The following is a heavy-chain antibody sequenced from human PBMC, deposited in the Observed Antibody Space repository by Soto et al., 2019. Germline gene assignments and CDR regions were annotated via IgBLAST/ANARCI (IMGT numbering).Heavy chain of an antibody. CDR2: IYPGDSDT. D-gene: IGHD3-16*01. CDR3: ARHPSYRSDENYYYYRFDY. Sequence: GESLKISCQGSGCSFTGYWIGWVRQMSGEGLEWMGIIYPGDSDTRYSPSFQGQVTISVDNSISTAYLRWSSLKASDTATYFCARHPSYRSDENYYYYRFDYWGPGTLVTVSS. J-gene: IGHJ4*02. CDR1: GCSFTGYW. V-gene: IGHV5-51*01.